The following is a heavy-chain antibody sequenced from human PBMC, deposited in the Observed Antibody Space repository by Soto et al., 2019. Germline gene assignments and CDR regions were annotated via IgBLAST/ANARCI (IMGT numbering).Heavy chain of an antibody. CDR1: GGSISSYY. CDR3: ARVVTMVRGVPRGFDP. V-gene: IGHV4-59*01. J-gene: IGHJ5*02. Sequence: QVQLQESGPGLVKPSETLSLTCTVSGGSISSYYWSWIRQPPGKGLEWIGYIYYSGSTNYNPSLKSPVTISVDTSKNQFSLKLSSVTAADTAVYYCARVVTMVRGVPRGFDPWGQGTLVTVSS. D-gene: IGHD3-10*01. CDR2: IYYSGST.